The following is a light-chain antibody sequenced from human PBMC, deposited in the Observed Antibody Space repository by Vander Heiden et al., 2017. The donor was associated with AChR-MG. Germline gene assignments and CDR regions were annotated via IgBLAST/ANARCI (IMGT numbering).Light chain of an antibody. Sequence: DIQMTQSPSTLSASVGDRVTITCRASQNIISWLAWYQQTPGKAPKLLIYKASSLESGVPSRFSGSGSGTEFTLTISSLQPDDFATYYCLQYSSYPYTFGQGTKLEIK. CDR1: QNIISW. CDR2: KAS. CDR3: LQYSSYPYT. J-gene: IGKJ2*01. V-gene: IGKV1-5*03.